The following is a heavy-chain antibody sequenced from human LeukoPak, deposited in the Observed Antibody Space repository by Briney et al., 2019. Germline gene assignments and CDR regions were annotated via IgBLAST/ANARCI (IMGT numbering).Heavy chain of an antibody. Sequence: GGCLRLSCALSGFTPTSYATHWVRPAPEEGRGWVAVISNDGSNKYYTDSVKGPLTTSRDNSKNTLYLQMNSLRAEDTAVYYCARDRVTRGYYLFDYWGQGTLVTVSS. D-gene: IGHD3-22*01. J-gene: IGHJ4*02. CDR1: GFTPTSYA. CDR3: ARDRVTRGYYLFDY. V-gene: IGHV3-30-3*01. CDR2: ISNDGSNK.